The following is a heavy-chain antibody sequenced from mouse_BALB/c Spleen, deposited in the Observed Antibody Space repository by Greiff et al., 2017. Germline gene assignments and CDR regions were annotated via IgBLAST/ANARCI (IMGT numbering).Heavy chain of an antibody. CDR3: LTGTDAMDY. CDR2: IYPGDGDT. V-gene: IGHV1-87*01. D-gene: IGHD4-1*01. J-gene: IGHJ4*01. CDR1: GYTFTSYW. Sequence: VQLQESGAELARPGASVKLSCKASGYTFTSYWMQWVKQRPGQGLEWIGAIYPGDGDTRYTQKFKGKATLTADKSSSTAYMQLSSLASEDSAVYYCLTGTDAMDYWGQGTSVTVSS.